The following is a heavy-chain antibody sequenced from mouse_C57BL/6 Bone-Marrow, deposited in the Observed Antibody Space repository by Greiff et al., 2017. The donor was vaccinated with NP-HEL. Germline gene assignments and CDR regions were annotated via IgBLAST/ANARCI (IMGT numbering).Heavy chain of an antibody. CDR3: ARDPRFAY. V-gene: IGHV5-17*01. Sequence: EVKLVESGGGLVKPGGSLKLSCAASGFPFSDYGMHWVRQAPEKGLEWVAYISSGSSTIYYADTVKGRFTISRDNAKNTLFLQMTSLGSEDTAMYYCARDPRFAYWGQGTLVTVSA. CDR2: ISSGSSTI. J-gene: IGHJ3*01. CDR1: GFPFSDYG.